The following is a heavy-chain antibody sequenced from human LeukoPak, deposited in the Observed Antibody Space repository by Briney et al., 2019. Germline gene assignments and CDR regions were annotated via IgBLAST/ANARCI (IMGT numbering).Heavy chain of an antibody. CDR2: IYYSGST. J-gene: IGHJ3*02. D-gene: IGHD6-13*01. V-gene: IGHV4-39*07. CDR1: GGSISSSSYY. CDR3: AREPLPGYSSSWYDAFDI. Sequence: PSETLSLTCTVSGGSISSSSYYWGWIRQPPGKGLEWIGSIYYSGSTYYNPSLKSRVTISVDTSKNQFSLKLSSVTAADTAVYYCAREPLPGYSSSWYDAFDIWGQGTMVTVSS.